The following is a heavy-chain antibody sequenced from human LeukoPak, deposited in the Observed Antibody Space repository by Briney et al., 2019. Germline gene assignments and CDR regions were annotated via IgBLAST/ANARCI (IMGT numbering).Heavy chain of an antibody. CDR1: GGSISSGGYF. CDR2: IYHTGST. Sequence: SQTLSLTCTVSGGSISSGGYFWGWIRQPPGKGLEWIGYIYHTGSTTYHPSLKSRVTISVDTSKSQFSLKLSSVTAPDTAVYYCGRVLGSAYVIDVWGQGPGVTVSS. D-gene: IGHD3-10*01. V-gene: IGHV4-30-2*01. CDR3: GRVLGSAYVIDV. J-gene: IGHJ6*02.